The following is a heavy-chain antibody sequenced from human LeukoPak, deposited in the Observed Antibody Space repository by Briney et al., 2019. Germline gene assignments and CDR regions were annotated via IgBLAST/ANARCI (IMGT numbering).Heavy chain of an antibody. V-gene: IGHV4-59*08. CDR2: IYYSGST. CDR1: GGSISSYY. Sequence: SETLSLTCTVSGGSISSYYWSWIRQPPGKGLEWIGYIYYSGSTNYNPSLKSRVTISVDTFKNQFSLKLSSVTAADTAVYYCASMIISDAFDIWGQGTMVTVSS. CDR3: ASMIISDAFDI. D-gene: IGHD3-22*01. J-gene: IGHJ3*02.